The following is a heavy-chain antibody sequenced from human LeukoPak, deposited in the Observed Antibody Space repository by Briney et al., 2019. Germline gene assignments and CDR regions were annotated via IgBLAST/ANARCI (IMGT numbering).Heavy chain of an antibody. CDR2: IYYSGST. CDR1: GGSISSGGYY. D-gene: IGHD6-13*01. Sequence: SETLSLTCTVSGGSISSGGYYWSWIRQHPGKGLEWIGYIYYSGSTYYNPSLKSRVTISVDTSKDQFSLKLSSVTAADTAVYYCAGGQQLVPYYFDYWGQGTLVTVSS. J-gene: IGHJ4*02. V-gene: IGHV4-31*03. CDR3: AGGQQLVPYYFDY.